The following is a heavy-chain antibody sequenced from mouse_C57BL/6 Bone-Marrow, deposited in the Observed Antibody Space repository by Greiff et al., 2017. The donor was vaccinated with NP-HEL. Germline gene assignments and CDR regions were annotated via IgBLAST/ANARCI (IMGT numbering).Heavy chain of an antibody. CDR2: INPNNGGT. CDR3: AEGANWDVDFAY. J-gene: IGHJ3*01. Sequence: EVQLQQSGPELVQPGASVKISCTASGYTFTDYYMNWVKQSHGKSLEWIGDINPNNGGTSYNQTFKGKATLTVDKSSSTAYMEVRSLTVEDSAVYYGAEGANWDVDFAYWGQGTLVTVSA. CDR1: GYTFTDYY. V-gene: IGHV1-26*01. D-gene: IGHD4-1*01.